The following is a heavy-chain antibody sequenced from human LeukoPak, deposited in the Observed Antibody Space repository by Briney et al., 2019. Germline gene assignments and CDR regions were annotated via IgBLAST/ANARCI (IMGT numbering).Heavy chain of an antibody. CDR1: GGSISSSSYY. J-gene: IGHJ5*02. CDR3: ARGGGVAAKRQVFDP. Sequence: SETLSFTCTVSGGSISSSSYYWGWIRQPPGKGREWVGSIYHSGSTYYNPSLKSRVTISVDRSKNQFSLKLSSVTAADTAVYYCARGGGVAAKRQVFDPWGQGTLVTVSS. V-gene: IGHV4-39*07. CDR2: IYHSGST. D-gene: IGHD2-15*01.